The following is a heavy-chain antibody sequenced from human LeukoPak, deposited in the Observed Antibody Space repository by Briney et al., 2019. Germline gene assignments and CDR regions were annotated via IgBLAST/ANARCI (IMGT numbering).Heavy chain of an antibody. Sequence: PGGSLRLSCTASGFTFGDYAMSWVRQAPGKGLEWVGFIRSKAYGGTTEYAGSVRGRFTISRDDSKGIAYLQMNSLKTEDTAVYYCTRRGGWYSDYWGQGTLVTVSS. CDR3: TRRGGWYSDY. V-gene: IGHV3-49*04. CDR1: GFTFGDYA. J-gene: IGHJ4*02. D-gene: IGHD6-19*01. CDR2: IRSKAYGGTT.